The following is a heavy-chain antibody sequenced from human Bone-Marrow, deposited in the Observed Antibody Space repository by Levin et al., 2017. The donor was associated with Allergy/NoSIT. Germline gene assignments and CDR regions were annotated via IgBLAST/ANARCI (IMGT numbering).Heavy chain of an antibody. CDR3: ARGAGVGASWYFDH. V-gene: IGHV4-59*11. CDR1: GASIRSQH. CDR2: FQYQGSD. D-gene: IGHD1-26*01. Sequence: SETLSLTCSVSGASIRSQHWSWIRQSPERGLEWIGYFQYQGSDSYNPSLKSRVSMSADMSKNQFSLTLTSVTAADTAVYFCARGAGVGASWYFDHWGQGLLVTVSA. J-gene: IGHJ4*02.